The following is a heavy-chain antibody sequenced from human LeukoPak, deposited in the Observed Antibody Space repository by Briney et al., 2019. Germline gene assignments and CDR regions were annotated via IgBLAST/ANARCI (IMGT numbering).Heavy chain of an antibody. J-gene: IGHJ4*02. CDR3: AKVRYCRGVNCYPDDN. D-gene: IGHD2-15*01. CDR2: TRNKANNYIT. V-gene: IGHV3-72*01. Sequence: GGSLRLSCTASGFTFSDHYMVWVRQAPGKGLEWVGRTRNKANNYITEYAASVKGTFTISRDNSKNSLYLQMNSLKTEDTAVYYCAKVRYCRGVNCYPDDNWGQGTLVTVPS. CDR1: GFTFSDHY.